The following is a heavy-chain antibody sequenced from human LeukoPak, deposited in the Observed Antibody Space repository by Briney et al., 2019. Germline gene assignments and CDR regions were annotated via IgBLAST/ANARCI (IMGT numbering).Heavy chain of an antibody. CDR2: IYSGGST. Sequence: PGGSLRLSWAASGFTVSSNYMSWVRQAPGKGLEWVSVIYSGGSTYYADSVKGRFTISRHISQNTLYLQMNSLRAEDTAVYYCVRVRLGSGWSLFDFWGQGTLVTVSS. CDR1: GFTVSSNY. CDR3: VRVRLGSGWSLFDF. J-gene: IGHJ4*02. D-gene: IGHD6-19*01. V-gene: IGHV3-53*04.